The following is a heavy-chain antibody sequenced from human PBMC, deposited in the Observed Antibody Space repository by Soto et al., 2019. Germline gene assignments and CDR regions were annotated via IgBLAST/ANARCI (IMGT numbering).Heavy chain of an antibody. Sequence: QVQLVQSGAEVKKPGASVKVSCKASGYTFTSYDINWGRQATGQGLEWMGWMNPNSGNTGYAQKFQXXVTMTRNTSISTAYMALSSLRSEDTAVYYCARSTNDYGDRHWGQGTLVTVSS. CDR3: ARSTNDYGDRH. J-gene: IGHJ4*02. V-gene: IGHV1-8*01. CDR1: GYTFTSYD. D-gene: IGHD4-17*01. CDR2: MNPNSGNT.